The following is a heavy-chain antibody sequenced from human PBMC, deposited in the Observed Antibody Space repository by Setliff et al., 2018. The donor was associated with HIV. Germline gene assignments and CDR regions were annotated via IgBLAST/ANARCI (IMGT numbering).Heavy chain of an antibody. CDR3: ARNYYDVWSLSFGGWFDP. Sequence: ASVKVSCKASGYTFTTYAMNWVRQAPGQGPEWMGWINTNTGNPTYAQGFTGRFVFSLDTSVSTAYLQISSLKAEVTAVYYCARNYYDVWSLSFGGWFDPWGQGTLVTVSS. V-gene: IGHV7-4-1*02. CDR1: GYTFTTYA. J-gene: IGHJ5*02. CDR2: INTNTGNP. D-gene: IGHD3-3*01.